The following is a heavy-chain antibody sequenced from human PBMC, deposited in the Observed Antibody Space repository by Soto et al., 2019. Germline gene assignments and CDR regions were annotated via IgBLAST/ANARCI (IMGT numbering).Heavy chain of an antibody. CDR1: GYSISSGYY. Sequence: PSETLSLTCAVSGYSISSGYYWGWIRQPPGKGLEWIGSIYHSVSTYYNPSLKSRVTISVDTSKNQFSLKLSSVTAEDTAVYYCARYCPFYSSGPHGMDVWGQGPTITVSS. CDR3: ARYCPFYSSGPHGMDV. D-gene: IGHD6-19*01. CDR2: IYHSVST. J-gene: IGHJ6*02. V-gene: IGHV4-38-2*01.